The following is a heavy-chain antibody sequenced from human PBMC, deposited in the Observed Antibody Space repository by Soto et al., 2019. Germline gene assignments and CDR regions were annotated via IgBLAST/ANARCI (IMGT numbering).Heavy chain of an antibody. CDR3: AREHSGYDF. CDR1: GLTFSSYG. D-gene: IGHD5-12*01. J-gene: IGHJ4*02. V-gene: IGHV3-33*01. CDR2: IWFDGSNK. Sequence: GGSLRLCCAASGLTFSSYGMHWVRQAPGKGLEWVAVIWFDGSNKFYADSVKGRFTISRDNSKNTVSLQMNSLRAEDTAVYYCAREHSGYDFWGQGTLVTVSS.